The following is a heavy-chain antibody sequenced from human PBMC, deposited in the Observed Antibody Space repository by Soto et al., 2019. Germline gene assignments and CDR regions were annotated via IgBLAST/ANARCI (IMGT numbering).Heavy chain of an antibody. CDR2: ISYDGSNK. J-gene: IGHJ6*03. V-gene: IGHV3-30*03. D-gene: IGHD3-10*01. CDR3: SYYYGSGSSNRHYYYYMDV. Sequence: QVQLVESGGGVVQPGRSLRLSCAASGFTFSSYGMHWVRQAPGKGLEWVAVISYDGSNKYYADSVKGRFTISRDNSKNTLYLQMNSLRAEDTAVYYCSYYYGSGSSNRHYYYYMDVWGKGTTVTVSS. CDR1: GFTFSSYG.